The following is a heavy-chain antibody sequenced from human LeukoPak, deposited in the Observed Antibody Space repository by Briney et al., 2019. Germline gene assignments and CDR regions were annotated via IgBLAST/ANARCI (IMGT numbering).Heavy chain of an antibody. V-gene: IGHV3-30*04. Sequence: GRSLRLSCAASGFTFSSYAMHWVRQAPGKGLEWVAVISYDGSNKYYADSVKGRFTISRDNSKNTLYLQMNSLRAEDTAVYYCAKDPDTTGAYYYYYYMDVWGKGTTVTVSS. CDR3: AKDPDTTGAYYYYYYMDV. J-gene: IGHJ6*03. D-gene: IGHD4-17*01. CDR2: ISYDGSNK. CDR1: GFTFSSYA.